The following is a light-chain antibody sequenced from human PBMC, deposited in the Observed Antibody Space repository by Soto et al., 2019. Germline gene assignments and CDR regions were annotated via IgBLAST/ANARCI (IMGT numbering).Light chain of an antibody. V-gene: IGLV2-11*01. CDR1: SSDVGGYNY. CDR2: DVS. CDR3: CSYAGYYNNV. Sequence: HSALTQPRSVSGSPGQSVTISCTGTSSDVGGYNYVSWYQQHPDKAPKLMIYDVSKRPSGVPHRFSGSKSGNTASLTISGLQAEDEADYYCCSYAGYYNNVFGTGTKVTVL. J-gene: IGLJ1*01.